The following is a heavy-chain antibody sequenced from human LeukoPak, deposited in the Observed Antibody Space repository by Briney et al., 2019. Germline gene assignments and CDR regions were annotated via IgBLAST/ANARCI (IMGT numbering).Heavy chain of an antibody. CDR3: AIRYCSSTRCLDY. CDR1: GYTFTGYW. J-gene: IGHJ4*02. D-gene: IGHD2-2*01. V-gene: IGHV1-18*04. Sequence: ASVKVSCKASGYTFTGYWMHWVRQAPGQGLEWVGWISAYNGDTNYAQNLQGRVTMTTDTSTTTAYMELRSLRSDDTAVYYCAIRYCSSTRCLDYWGQGTLVTVSS. CDR2: ISAYNGDT.